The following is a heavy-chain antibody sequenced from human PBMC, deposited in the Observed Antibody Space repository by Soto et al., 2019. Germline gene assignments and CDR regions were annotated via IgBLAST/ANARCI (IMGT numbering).Heavy chain of an antibody. CDR2: INHDGSKT. Sequence: GGSLRLSCAASKFSFNNYWMHWVRQVPGKGPAWVSRINHDGSKTEYADSVKGRFTISRDNTKNTLYLQMNSLRVEDTDMYYCVRETSGSSGTWYDYWGQGTLVTVSS. CDR1: KFSFNNYW. D-gene: IGHD6-13*01. CDR3: VRETSGSSGTWYDY. V-gene: IGHV3-74*01. J-gene: IGHJ4*02.